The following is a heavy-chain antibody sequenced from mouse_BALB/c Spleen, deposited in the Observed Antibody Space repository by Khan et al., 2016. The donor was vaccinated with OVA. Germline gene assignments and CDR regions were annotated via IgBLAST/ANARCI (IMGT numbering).Heavy chain of an antibody. J-gene: IGHJ3*01. CDR1: GFPFSSFG. D-gene: IGHD2-12*01. CDR2: IGSDSNTI. CDR3: ASSRYGCWFAS. V-gene: IGHV5-17*02. Sequence: EVELVESGGGLVQPGGSRKLSCAASGFPFSSFGMHWVRQAPEKGLEWVAYIGSDSNTIYYADTVKGRFTISRDDPKNSLVLQMTSLRSEDTAMYYCASSRYGCWFASWGQGTLVTVAS.